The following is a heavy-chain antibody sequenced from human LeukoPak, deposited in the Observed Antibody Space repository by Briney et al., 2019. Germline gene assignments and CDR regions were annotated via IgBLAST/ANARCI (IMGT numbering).Heavy chain of an antibody. CDR1: GGSISSGDYY. D-gene: IGHD4-17*01. Sequence: SQTLSLTCTVSGGSISSGDYYWSWIRQPPGKGLEWIGYIYYSGSTYYNPSLKSRVTISVDTSKNQFSLKPSSVTAADTAVYYCARSTTVTTYDYWGQGTLVTVSS. CDR2: IYYSGST. J-gene: IGHJ4*02. V-gene: IGHV4-30-4*08. CDR3: ARSTTVTTYDY.